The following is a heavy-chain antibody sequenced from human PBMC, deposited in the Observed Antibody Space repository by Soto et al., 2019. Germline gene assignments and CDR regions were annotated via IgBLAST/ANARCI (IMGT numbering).Heavy chain of an antibody. Sequence: QVQLVQSGAEVKKPGSSVKVSCKASGGTFSSYAISWVRQAPGQGLEWMGGIIPIFGTANYAQKFQGRVTITADESTSTAYMELSSLRPEDTAVYYCAREARIAARPDSFDYWGQGTLVTVSS. CDR1: GGTFSSYA. J-gene: IGHJ4*02. CDR3: AREARIAARPDSFDY. D-gene: IGHD6-6*01. CDR2: IIPIFGTA. V-gene: IGHV1-69*01.